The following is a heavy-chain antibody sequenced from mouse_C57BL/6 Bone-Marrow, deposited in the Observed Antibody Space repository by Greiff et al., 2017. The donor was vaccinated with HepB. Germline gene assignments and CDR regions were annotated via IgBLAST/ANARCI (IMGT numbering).Heavy chain of an antibody. CDR1: GYTFTDHT. J-gene: IGHJ4*01. Sequence: VQLVESDAELVKPGASVKISCKVSGYTFTDHTIHWMKQRPEQGLEWIGYIYPRDGSTKYNEKFKGKATLTADKSSSTAYMQLNSLTSEDSAVYFCARSLPVLLRDYAMDYWGQGTSVTVSS. D-gene: IGHD1-1*01. CDR3: ARSLPVLLRDYAMDY. CDR2: IYPRDGST. V-gene: IGHV1-78*01.